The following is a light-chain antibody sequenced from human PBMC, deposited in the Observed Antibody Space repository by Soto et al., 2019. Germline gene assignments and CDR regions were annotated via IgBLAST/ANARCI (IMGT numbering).Light chain of an antibody. CDR3: PSYASSVSAYV. V-gene: IGLV1-40*01. Sequence: QSVLTQPHSVSGAPGQRVTISCTWSSSNIGAGYDVHWYQQLPGTAPELLIYGNSNRPSGVRDRFSGSKSATSASLAITGLESDDEADYYCPSYASSVSAYVFGTGTKLTAL. CDR1: SSNIGAGYD. CDR2: GNS. J-gene: IGLJ1*01.